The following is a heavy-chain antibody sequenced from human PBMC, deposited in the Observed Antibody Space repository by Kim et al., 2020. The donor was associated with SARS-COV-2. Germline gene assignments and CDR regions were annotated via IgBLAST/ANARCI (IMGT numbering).Heavy chain of an antibody. D-gene: IGHD1-1*01. Sequence: GGSLRLSCAVSGFTVSSIYMNWVRQAPGKGLEWFSVIFSTGDTYYADSVKGRFTISRDISKNTLYLQMNSLRAEDTAIYYCVRDRTPTTRAFDLLGQGT. CDR1: GFTVSSIY. V-gene: IGHV3-66*01. CDR2: IFSTGDT. CDR3: VRDRTPTTRAFDL. J-gene: IGHJ3*01.